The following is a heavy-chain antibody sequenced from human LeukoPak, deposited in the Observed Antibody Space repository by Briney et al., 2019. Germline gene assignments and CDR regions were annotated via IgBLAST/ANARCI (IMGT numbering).Heavy chain of an antibody. CDR1: GYSISSGYY. D-gene: IGHD6-13*01. Sequence: PSETLSLTCTVSGYSISSGYYWGWIRQPPGKGLEWIGSIYYSGSTYYNPSLKSRVSISVDTSKNQFSLKLSSVTAADTAVYYCARALAEAGWRYNWFDPWGQGTLVTVSS. CDR3: ARALAEAGWRYNWFDP. V-gene: IGHV4-38-2*02. J-gene: IGHJ5*02. CDR2: IYYSGST.